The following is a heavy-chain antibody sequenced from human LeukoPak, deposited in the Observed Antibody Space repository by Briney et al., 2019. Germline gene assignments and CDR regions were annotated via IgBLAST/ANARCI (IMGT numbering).Heavy chain of an antibody. Sequence: GGPLGLSCAASGFTFDNYAMNWVRQVPGNGLEWISLISWNSGTIGYADSVKGRFTISRDNANNFLYLQMNSLRAEDTALYYCARAYKDRSLAGKKEFFQHWGQGTLVTVSS. V-gene: IGHV3-9*01. D-gene: IGHD6-19*01. J-gene: IGHJ1*01. CDR3: ARAYKDRSLAGKKEFFQH. CDR2: ISWNSGTI. CDR1: GFTFDNYA.